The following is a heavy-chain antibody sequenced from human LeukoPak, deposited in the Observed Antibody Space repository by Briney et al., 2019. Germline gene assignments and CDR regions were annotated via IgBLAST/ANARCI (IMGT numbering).Heavy chain of an antibody. Sequence: PSETLSLTCAVYGGSFSGYYWTWIRQPPGKGLEWIGEVNHSGSTNYNPSLKSRVTISVDTSKNQFSLKLTSVTAADAAVYYCVRWDGSTDFWGQGTLVTVSS. CDR3: VRWDGSTDF. D-gene: IGHD1-7*01. CDR2: VNHSGST. V-gene: IGHV4-34*01. CDR1: GGSFSGYY. J-gene: IGHJ4*02.